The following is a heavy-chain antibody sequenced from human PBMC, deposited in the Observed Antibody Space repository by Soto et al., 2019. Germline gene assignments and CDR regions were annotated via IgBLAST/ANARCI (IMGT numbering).Heavy chain of an antibody. Sequence: EVQLLESGGGLVQPGGSLRLSCAASGFTFSSYAMSWVRQAPGKGLAWVSAISGSGGSTYYADSVKGRFTLSRVNSKNTLYLQMNSLRAKDTALYYCAKGMYGPPSGDSFDIWGQGPMVTVSS. D-gene: IGHD4-17*01. CDR3: AKGMYGPPSGDSFDI. CDR1: GFTFSSYA. CDR2: ISGSGGST. J-gene: IGHJ3*02. V-gene: IGHV3-23*01.